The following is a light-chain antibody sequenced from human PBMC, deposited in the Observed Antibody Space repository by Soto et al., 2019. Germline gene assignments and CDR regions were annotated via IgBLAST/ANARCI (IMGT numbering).Light chain of an antibody. CDR1: QSVSSSY. Sequence: EIVLTQSPGTLSLSPGERATLSCRASQSVSSSYLAWYQQKPGQAPRLLIYGASSRATGIPDRFSGSGSGTDFTLTICRLEHEDFAVYYCQQYGSSPGTFGQGTKVEIK. J-gene: IGKJ1*01. CDR2: GAS. V-gene: IGKV3-20*01. CDR3: QQYGSSPGT.